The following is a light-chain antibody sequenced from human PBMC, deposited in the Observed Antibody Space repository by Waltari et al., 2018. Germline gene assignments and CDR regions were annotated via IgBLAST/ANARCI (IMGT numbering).Light chain of an antibody. Sequence: EIVMTQSPATLSVSPGERATISCRASQCVSSNLAWYQQKPCQAPRLLIYGAATRATGIPARFSCSGSVTEFTLTISSRQSEDFAVYYCQQYNNWPLFTFGPGTKVDIK. V-gene: IGKV3-15*01. CDR3: QQYNNWPLFT. CDR2: GAA. CDR1: QCVSSN. J-gene: IGKJ3*01.